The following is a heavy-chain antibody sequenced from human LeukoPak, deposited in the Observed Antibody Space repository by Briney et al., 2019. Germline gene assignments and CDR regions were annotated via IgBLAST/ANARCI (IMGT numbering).Heavy chain of an antibody. D-gene: IGHD5-12*01. Sequence: SETLSLTCAVYGGSFSGYYWSWIRQPPGKGLEWIGEINHSGSTNYNPSLKSRVTISVDTSKNQFSLKLSSVTAADTAVYYCARLRGPLFLDFDYWGQGTLVTVSS. V-gene: IGHV4-34*01. CDR3: ARLRGPLFLDFDY. CDR2: INHSGST. J-gene: IGHJ4*02. CDR1: GGSFSGYY.